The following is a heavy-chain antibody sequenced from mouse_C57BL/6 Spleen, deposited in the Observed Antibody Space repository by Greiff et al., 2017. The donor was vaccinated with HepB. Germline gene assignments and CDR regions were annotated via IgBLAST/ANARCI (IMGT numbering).Heavy chain of an antibody. CDR1: GFTFSDYG. CDR3: ARNDYYSNYPSMGDY. V-gene: IGHV5-17*01. Sequence: EVKLMESGGGLVKPGGSLKLSCAASGFTFSDYGMHWVRQAPEKGLEWVAYISSGSSTIYYADTVKGRFTISRDNAKNTLFLQMTSLRSEDTAMYYCARNDYYSNYPSMGDYWGQGTSVTVSS. D-gene: IGHD2-5*01. J-gene: IGHJ4*01. CDR2: ISSGSSTI.